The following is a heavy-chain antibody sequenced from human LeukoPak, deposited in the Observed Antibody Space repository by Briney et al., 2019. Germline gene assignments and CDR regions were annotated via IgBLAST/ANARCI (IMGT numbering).Heavy chain of an antibody. CDR3: AREALTAVAGVIYYYMDV. CDR2: INTNTGNP. J-gene: IGHJ6*03. V-gene: IGHV7-4-1*02. CDR1: GYTFTSYG. D-gene: IGHD6-19*01. Sequence: ASVKVSCKASGYTFTSYGISWVRQAPGQGLEWMGWINTNTGNPTYAQGFTGRFVFSLDTSVSTAYLQISSLKAEDTAVYYCAREALTAVAGVIYYYMDVWGKGTTVTVSS.